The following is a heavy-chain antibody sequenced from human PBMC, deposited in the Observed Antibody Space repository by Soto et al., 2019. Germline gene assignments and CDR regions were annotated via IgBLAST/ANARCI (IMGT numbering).Heavy chain of an antibody. CDR3: ARDSGSSYYYYYGMDV. CDR1: GGSISSHY. J-gene: IGHJ6*02. Sequence: QVQLQESGPGLVKPSETLSLNSIVSGGSISSHYWNWIRQPPGKGLEWIGYIYYSGRTNYNPSLMSRVTISVDTSNNQFSLNLSSVTAADTAVYYCARDSGSSYYYYYGMDVWGQWTTVTVSS. D-gene: IGHD1-26*01. V-gene: IGHV4-59*11. CDR2: IYYSGRT.